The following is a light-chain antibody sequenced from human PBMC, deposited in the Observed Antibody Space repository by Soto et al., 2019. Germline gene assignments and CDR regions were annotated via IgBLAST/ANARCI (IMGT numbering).Light chain of an antibody. CDR1: QSIARW. Sequence: DIQMTQSPSTLSASVGDRVTITCRASQSIARWVAWYQQKPGKAPKLLIYDASNLESGVPSRFSRSGSGTEFTLTIISLQPDDFATYYCQQYNSYWTFGPGTKVEIK. V-gene: IGKV1-5*01. CDR2: DAS. CDR3: QQYNSYWT. J-gene: IGKJ1*01.